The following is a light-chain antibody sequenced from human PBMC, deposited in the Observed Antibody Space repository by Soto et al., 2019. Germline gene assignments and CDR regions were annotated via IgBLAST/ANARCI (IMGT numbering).Light chain of an antibody. CDR2: GAS. CDR3: QQYNNWRPGIT. V-gene: IGKV3-15*01. Sequence: EIVLTQSPATLSVSPGERATLSCRSSQGVSSNLAWYQQKPGQAPRLLIYGASTRATGIPARFSGSGSGTEFTLTISSLQSEDFAVYYCQQYNNWRPGITFGQGTRLETK. J-gene: IGKJ5*01. CDR1: QGVSSN.